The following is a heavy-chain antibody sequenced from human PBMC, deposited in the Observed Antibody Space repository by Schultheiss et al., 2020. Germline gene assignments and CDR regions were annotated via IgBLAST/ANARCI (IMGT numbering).Heavy chain of an antibody. CDR1: GGSFSGYY. D-gene: IGHD6-6*01. V-gene: IGHV4-34*01. Sequence: SETLSLTCAVYGGSFSGYYWSWIRQPPGKGLEWIGEINHSGSTNYNPSLKSRVTISVDTSKNQFSLKLSSVTAADTAVYYCARGSGIAARPKPFYFDYWGQGTLVTV. CDR2: INHSGST. CDR3: ARGSGIAARPKPFYFDY. J-gene: IGHJ4*02.